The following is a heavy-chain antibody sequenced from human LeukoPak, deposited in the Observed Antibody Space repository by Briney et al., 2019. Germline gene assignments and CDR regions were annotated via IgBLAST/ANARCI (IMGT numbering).Heavy chain of an antibody. J-gene: IGHJ4*02. V-gene: IGHV4-39*07. D-gene: IGHD6-13*01. CDR2: INHSGST. Sequence: SETLSLTCTVSGGSISSGSYYWGWIRQPPGKGLEWIGEINHSGSTNCNPSLKSRVTISVDTSKNQFSLKLSSVAAADTAVYYCARAGIAAGNRKVDYWGQGTLVTVSS. CDR1: GGSISSGSYY. CDR3: ARAGIAAGNRKVDY.